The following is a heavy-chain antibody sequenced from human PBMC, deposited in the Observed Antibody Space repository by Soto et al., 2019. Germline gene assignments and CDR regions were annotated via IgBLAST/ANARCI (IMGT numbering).Heavy chain of an antibody. Sequence: ASVKVSCKASGYTFTGYYMHWVRQAPGQGLGWMGWINPNSGGTNYAQKFQGWVTMTRDTSISTAYMELSRLRSDDTAVYYCAREFRMVRGVIKYYYYYGMAVWGQGTTVTV. J-gene: IGHJ6*02. D-gene: IGHD3-10*01. V-gene: IGHV1-2*04. CDR3: AREFRMVRGVIKYYYYYGMAV. CDR2: INPNSGGT. CDR1: GYTFTGYY.